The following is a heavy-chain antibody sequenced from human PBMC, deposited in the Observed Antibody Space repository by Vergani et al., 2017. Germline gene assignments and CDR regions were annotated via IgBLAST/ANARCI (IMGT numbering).Heavy chain of an antibody. CDR1: GFTFSSYA. CDR2: ISGSGGNT. J-gene: IGHJ6*02. D-gene: IGHD2-21*01. CDR3: AKARDPNCKGGNCYSYYYGLDL. Sequence: EVQLLESGGNLIQPGGSLRLSCGASGFTFSSYAMTWVRLAPGKGLQWVSAISGSGGNTFYTDSVKGRFTISRDNSKDTLYLQMNSLRAEDTAIYYCAKARDPNCKGGNCYSYYYGLDLWGQGTTVTVSS. V-gene: IGHV3-23*01.